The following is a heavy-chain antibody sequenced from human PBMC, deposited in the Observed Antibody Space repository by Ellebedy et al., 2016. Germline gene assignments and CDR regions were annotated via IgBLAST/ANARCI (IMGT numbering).Heavy chain of an antibody. J-gene: IGHJ6*02. D-gene: IGHD4-17*01. CDR3: VRGFAVTTLSSYLYAMDV. V-gene: IGHV3-73*01. Sequence: GESLKISXAASGFSFSVSAIHWVRQAPGKGLEWVGRIRSKAKGYGTAYAASMKTRFIISRDDSQNTAYLQMNSLKSEDTAVYYCVRGFAVTTLSSYLYAMDVWGQGTTVTVSS. CDR1: GFSFSVSA. CDR2: IRSKAKGYGT.